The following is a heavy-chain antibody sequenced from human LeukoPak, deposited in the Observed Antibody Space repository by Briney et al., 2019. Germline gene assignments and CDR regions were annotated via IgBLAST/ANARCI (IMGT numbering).Heavy chain of an antibody. CDR1: GFTFSSYW. CDR2: IKEDESAK. J-gene: IGHJ4*02. V-gene: IGHV3-7*01. Sequence: GGSLRLSCATSGFTFSSYWMSWVRQAPGKGLEWVANIKEDESAKYYVNSVTGRFTISRDNAKNSLYLQMNSLRAEDTAVYYCARVSWSGSYFDYWGQGTLVTVSS. CDR3: ARVSWSGSYFDY. D-gene: IGHD1-26*01.